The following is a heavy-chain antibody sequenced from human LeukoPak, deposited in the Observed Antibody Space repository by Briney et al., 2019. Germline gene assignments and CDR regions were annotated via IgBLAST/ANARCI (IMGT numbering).Heavy chain of an antibody. CDR1: GFTFSNYG. Sequence: GGSLRLSCAASGFTFSNYGMHWVRQAPGKGLEWVVVISHDGSNNNYADSVKGRFTISRDNSKNTLYLQMNSLRPEDTAVYYCAKVRVGAAHFDYWGQGTLVTVPS. CDR2: ISHDGSNN. D-gene: IGHD2-15*01. CDR3: AKVRVGAAHFDY. J-gene: IGHJ4*02. V-gene: IGHV3-30*18.